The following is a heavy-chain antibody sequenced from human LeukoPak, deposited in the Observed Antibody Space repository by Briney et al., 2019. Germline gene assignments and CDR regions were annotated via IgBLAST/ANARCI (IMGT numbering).Heavy chain of an antibody. CDR1: GYSFTSYW. Sequence: GESLKVSCKGSGYSFTSYWISWVRQMPGKGLEWMGRIDPSDSYINYSPSLQGHVTISADKSISTAYLQWSSLKASDTAMYYCASDKSSGWYFDYWGQGTLVTVSS. CDR2: IDPSDSYI. CDR3: ASDKSSGWYFDY. J-gene: IGHJ4*02. D-gene: IGHD6-19*01. V-gene: IGHV5-10-1*01.